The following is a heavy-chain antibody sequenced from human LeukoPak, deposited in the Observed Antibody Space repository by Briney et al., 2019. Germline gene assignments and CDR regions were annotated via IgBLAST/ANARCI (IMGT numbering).Heavy chain of an antibody. V-gene: IGHV3-33*01. CDR2: IWYDGSNR. CDR1: GFIFSYYG. J-gene: IGHJ4*02. Sequence: TGGSLRLSCAASGFIFSYYGMHWVRQAPGKGLEWVAVIWYDGSNRYYADSLKGRFTISRDNSKNTLYLQMNSLTADDTAVYYCARDPLGVLSYSDYWGQGTLVTVSS. CDR3: ARDPLGVLSYSDY. D-gene: IGHD3-16*01.